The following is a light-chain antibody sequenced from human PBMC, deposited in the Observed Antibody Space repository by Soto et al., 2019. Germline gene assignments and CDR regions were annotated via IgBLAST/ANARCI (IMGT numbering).Light chain of an antibody. CDR3: QSYDSSLNGWV. CDR2: GNS. J-gene: IGLJ3*02. Sequence: QSVLTQPPSVSGAPGQRVTISCSGSSSNIGAGYDVHWYQQVPGTAPKLLIYGNSNRPSGVPERFSGSKPGTSASLAITGLQAEDEADYYCQSYDSSLNGWVFGGGTKLTVL. V-gene: IGLV1-40*01. CDR1: SSNIGAGYD.